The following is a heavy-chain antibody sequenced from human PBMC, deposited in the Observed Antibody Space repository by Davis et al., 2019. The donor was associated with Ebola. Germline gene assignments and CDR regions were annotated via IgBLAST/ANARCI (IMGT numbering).Heavy chain of an antibody. CDR2: INHSGST. V-gene: IGHV4-34*01. CDR1: GGSFSGYY. CDR3: ASSTIFGVVSEDH. J-gene: IGHJ4*02. Sequence: MPSETLSLTCAVYGGSFSGYYWSWIRQPPGKGLEWIGEINHSGSTNYNPSLKSRVTISADTSENQFSLRLSSVTAADTAVYYCASSTIFGVVSEDHWGQGTLVTVSS. D-gene: IGHD3-3*01.